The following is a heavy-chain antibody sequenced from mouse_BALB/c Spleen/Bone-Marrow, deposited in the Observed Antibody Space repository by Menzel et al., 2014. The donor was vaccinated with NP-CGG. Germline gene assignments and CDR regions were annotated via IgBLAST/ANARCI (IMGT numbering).Heavy chain of an antibody. J-gene: IGHJ4*01. CDR3: ASPYGNYDAMDY. V-gene: IGHV1-7*01. D-gene: IGHD2-1*01. Sequence: VHLVESGAELAKPGASVKMSCKASGYTFTSYWMHWVKQRPGQGLEWIGYINPSPGYTEYNQKFKDKATLTADKSSSTAYMQLSSLASEDSAVYYCASPYGNYDAMDYWGQGTSVTVSS. CDR1: GYTFTSYW. CDR2: INPSPGYT.